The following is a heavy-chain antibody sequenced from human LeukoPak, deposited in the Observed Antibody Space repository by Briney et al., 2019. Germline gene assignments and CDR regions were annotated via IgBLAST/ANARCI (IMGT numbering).Heavy chain of an antibody. D-gene: IGHD6-13*01. CDR2: IYYSGST. CDR3: ARGAIAAAGRNWFDP. V-gene: IGHV4-61*01. CDR1: GGSISSSSYY. Sequence: SETLSLTCTVSGGSISSSSYYWSWIRQPPGKGLEWIGYIYYSGSTNYNPSLKSRVTISVDTSKNQFSLKLSSVTAADTAVYYCARGAIAAAGRNWFDPWGQGTLVTVSS. J-gene: IGHJ5*02.